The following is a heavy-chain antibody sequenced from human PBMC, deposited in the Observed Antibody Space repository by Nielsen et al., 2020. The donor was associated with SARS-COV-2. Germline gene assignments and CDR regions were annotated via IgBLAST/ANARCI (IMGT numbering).Heavy chain of an antibody. CDR3: ARDTHYYDSSGYYAPPYYYYGMDV. Sequence: VRQMPGKGLEWVANIKQDGSEKYYVDSVKGRFTISRDNAKNSLYLQMNSLRAEDTAVYYCARDTHYYDSSGYYAPPYYYYGMDVWGQGTTVTVSS. D-gene: IGHD3-22*01. V-gene: IGHV3-7*01. J-gene: IGHJ6*02. CDR2: IKQDGSEK.